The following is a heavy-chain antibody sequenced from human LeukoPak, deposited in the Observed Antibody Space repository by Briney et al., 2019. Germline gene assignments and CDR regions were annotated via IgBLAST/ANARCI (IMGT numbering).Heavy chain of an antibody. J-gene: IGHJ6*03. CDR2: ISGSGGST. CDR3: AKVLDITIFEVVIIRGYMDV. Sequence: PGGSLRLSCAASGFTFSSYAMSWVRQAPGKGLEWVSAISGSGGSTYYADSVKGRFTISRDNSKNTLYLQMNSLRAEDTAVYYCAKVLDITIFEVVIIRGYMDVWGKGTTVTVSS. CDR1: GFTFSSYA. V-gene: IGHV3-23*01. D-gene: IGHD3-3*01.